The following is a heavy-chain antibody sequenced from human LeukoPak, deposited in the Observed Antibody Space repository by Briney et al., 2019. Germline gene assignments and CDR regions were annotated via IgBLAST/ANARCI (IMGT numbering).Heavy chain of an antibody. CDR2: IDPNSGGT. CDR1: GYTFTGYY. Sequence: ASVKVSCKASGYTFTGYYMHWVRQAPGQGLEWMGWIDPNSGGTNYAQKFQGRVTMTRDMSISTAYMVLNRLRSDDTAVYYCAREYYYGSGNYYNRIDYWGQGTLVTVSS. J-gene: IGHJ4*02. CDR3: AREYYYGSGNYYNRIDY. D-gene: IGHD3-10*01. V-gene: IGHV1-2*02.